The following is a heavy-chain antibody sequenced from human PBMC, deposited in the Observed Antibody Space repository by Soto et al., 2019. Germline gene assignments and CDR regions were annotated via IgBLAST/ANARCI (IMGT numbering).Heavy chain of an antibody. CDR2: INMDGSVT. J-gene: IGHJ4*02. CDR1: GFTFSSDW. V-gene: IGHV3-74*01. CDR3: ARGPRGVYGNDY. D-gene: IGHD2-8*02. Sequence: EVQLVESGGGLVQPGGSLRLSCVASGFTFSSDWMHLVRQGAGKGLVWVSRINMDGSVTNYADSVKGRFTISRDNAKNTVYLQMNSLRVEDTAVYYCARGPRGVYGNDYWGQGALVTVSS.